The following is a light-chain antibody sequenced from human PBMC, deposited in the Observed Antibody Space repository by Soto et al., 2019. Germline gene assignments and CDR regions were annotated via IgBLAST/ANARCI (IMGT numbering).Light chain of an antibody. V-gene: IGLV2-23*02. J-gene: IGLJ3*02. Sequence: QSVLTQPASVSGSPGQSITISCTGTSSDVGRYNVVSWYQNHPGKAPKLMIYEVTKRPSGVSSRFSGSKSGNTASLTISGLQAEDEADYYCCSYAGSSTWVFGGGTKLTVL. CDR2: EVT. CDR3: CSYAGSSTWV. CDR1: SSDVGRYNV.